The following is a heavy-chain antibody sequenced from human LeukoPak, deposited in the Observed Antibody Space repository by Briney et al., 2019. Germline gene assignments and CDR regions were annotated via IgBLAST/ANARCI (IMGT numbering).Heavy chain of an antibody. CDR2: IYHSGST. CDR3: ARFGRVTMIVVVPAEDDAFDI. J-gene: IGHJ3*02. V-gene: IGHV4-38-2*02. Sequence: SETLSLTCTVSGYSISSGYYWGWIRQPPGKGLEWIGSIYHSGSTYYNPSLKSRVTISVDTSENQFSLKLSSVTAADTAVYYCARFGRVTMIVVVPAEDDAFDIWGQGTMVTVSS. D-gene: IGHD3-22*01. CDR1: GYSISSGYY.